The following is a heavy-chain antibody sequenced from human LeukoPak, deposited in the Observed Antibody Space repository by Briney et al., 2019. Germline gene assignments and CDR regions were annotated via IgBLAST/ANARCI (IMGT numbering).Heavy chain of an antibody. CDR3: ARKMDSYFDY. D-gene: IGHD2-2*03. CDR1: GFTFSSYG. V-gene: IGHV3-30*02. CDR2: IRYDGSNK. J-gene: IGHJ4*02. Sequence: PGGSLRLSCAASGFTFSSYGMHWVRQAPGKGLEWVAFIRYDGSNKYYADSVKGRFTISRDNSKNTLYLQFNSLRGEDTAVYYCARKMDSYFDYWGLGTLVTVSS.